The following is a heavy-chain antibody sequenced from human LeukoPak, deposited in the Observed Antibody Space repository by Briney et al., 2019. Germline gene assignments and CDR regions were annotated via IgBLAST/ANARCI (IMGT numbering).Heavy chain of an antibody. V-gene: IGHV4-39*07. D-gene: IGHD2-21*02. CDR1: GDSLRKSTFY. Sequence: SETLSLTCTVSGDSLRKSTFYWVWIRQPPGKGLEWIRSIYYSGGADYNPSLQSRVTISADTSKNEFSLKVRSVTAADTAVYFCARTHCEGDCFSAIRYWGQGTPVTVSS. CDR3: ARTHCEGDCFSAIRY. J-gene: IGHJ4*02. CDR2: IYYSGGA.